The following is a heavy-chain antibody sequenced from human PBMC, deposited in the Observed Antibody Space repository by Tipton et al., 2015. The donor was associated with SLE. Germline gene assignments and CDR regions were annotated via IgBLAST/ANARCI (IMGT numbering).Heavy chain of an antibody. CDR3: TTGPGGAGPFDI. Sequence: SLRLSCAASGFTFSNAWMSWVRQAPGKGLEWVGRIKSKTDAGTTDYAAPVKGRFTISRDDSKNTLYLQMNSLKTEDTAVYYCTTGPGGAGPFDIWGQGTMVTVSS. J-gene: IGHJ3*02. V-gene: IGHV3-15*01. D-gene: IGHD3-16*01. CDR1: GFTFSNAW. CDR2: IKSKTDAGTT.